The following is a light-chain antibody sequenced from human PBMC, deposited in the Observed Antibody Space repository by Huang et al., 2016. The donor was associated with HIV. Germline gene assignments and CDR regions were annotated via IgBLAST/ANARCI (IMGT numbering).Light chain of an antibody. Sequence: IQLTQSPSSLSASVGDRVTITCRASQGISSYLAWYQQKPGKAPKLLIYAASTLQSGVPSRFSGSGSGTDFTLTISSLQPEDSATYYCQQLNSYPFGQGTRVEIK. CDR3: QQLNSYP. CDR1: QGISSY. CDR2: AAS. J-gene: IGKJ5*01. V-gene: IGKV1-9*01.